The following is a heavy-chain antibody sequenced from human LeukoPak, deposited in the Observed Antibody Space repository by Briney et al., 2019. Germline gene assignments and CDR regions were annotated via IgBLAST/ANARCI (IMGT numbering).Heavy chain of an antibody. V-gene: IGHV4-39*01. J-gene: IGHJ3*02. CDR2: IYYSGST. Sequence: PSETLSLTCTVSGGSISSSSYYWGWIRQPPGKGLEWIGSIYYSGSTYYNPSLKSRVTISVDTSKNQFSLKLSSVTAADTAVYYCAGSSADAFDIWGQGTMVTVSS. D-gene: IGHD2-2*01. CDR1: GGSISSSSYY. CDR3: AGSSADAFDI.